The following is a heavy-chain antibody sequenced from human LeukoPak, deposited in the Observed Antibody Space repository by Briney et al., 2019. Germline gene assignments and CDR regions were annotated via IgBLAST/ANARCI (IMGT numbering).Heavy chain of an antibody. CDR1: GYTFTSYY. J-gene: IGHJ4*02. V-gene: IGHV1-46*01. CDR3: ARDQVWSGYYTSQGPFDY. CDR2: INPSGGST. D-gene: IGHD3-3*01. Sequence: ASVKVSCKASGYTFTSYYMHWVRQAPGQELEWMGIINPSGGSTSYAQKFQGRVTMTRDTSTSTVYMELSSLRSEDTAVYYCARDQVWSGYYTSQGPFDYWGQGTLVTVSS.